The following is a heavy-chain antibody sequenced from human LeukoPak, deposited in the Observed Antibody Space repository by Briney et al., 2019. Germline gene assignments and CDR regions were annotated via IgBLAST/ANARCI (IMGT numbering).Heavy chain of an antibody. D-gene: IGHD1-26*01. CDR3: ARESPDIVGASDAFDI. CDR1: GFTFSSYS. J-gene: IGHJ3*02. Sequence: KSGGSLRLSCAASGFTFSSYSMTWVRQAPGKGLEWVSSISSSSSYIYYADSVKGRFTISRDNSKNTLYLQMNSLRAEDTAVYYCARESPDIVGASDAFDIWGQGTMVTVSS. V-gene: IGHV3-21*06. CDR2: ISSSSSYI.